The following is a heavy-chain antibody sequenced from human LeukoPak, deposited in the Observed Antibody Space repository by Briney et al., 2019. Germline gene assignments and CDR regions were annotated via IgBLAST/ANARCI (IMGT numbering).Heavy chain of an antibody. CDR3: VRVSGFCTNGVCPSFDP. V-gene: IGHV3-30*09. CDR2: VSYDGTDT. CDR1: GFTFSNYA. D-gene: IGHD2-8*01. Sequence: GGSLRLSCAASGFTFSNYAMIWVRQAPGKGLEWVATVSYDGTDTSYADSVKGRFAIFRDNSKNTLYLQMNSLRTEDTAVYYCVRVSGFCTNGVCPSFDPWGQGTLVTVSS. J-gene: IGHJ5*02.